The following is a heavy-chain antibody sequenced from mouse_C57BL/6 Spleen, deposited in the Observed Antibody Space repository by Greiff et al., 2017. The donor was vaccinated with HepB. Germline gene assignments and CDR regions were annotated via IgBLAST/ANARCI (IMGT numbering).Heavy chain of an antibody. J-gene: IGHJ2*01. CDR3: ARVYSSGPLDY. CDR2: IDPSDSYT. Sequence: VQLQQSGAELVRPGTSVKLSCKASGYTFTSYWMHWVKQRPGQGLEWIGVIDPSDSYTNYNQKFKGKATLTVDTSSSTAYMQLSSLTSEDSAVYYYARVYSSGPLDYWGQGTPLTVSS. CDR1: GYTFTSYW. D-gene: IGHD3-2*02. V-gene: IGHV1-59*01.